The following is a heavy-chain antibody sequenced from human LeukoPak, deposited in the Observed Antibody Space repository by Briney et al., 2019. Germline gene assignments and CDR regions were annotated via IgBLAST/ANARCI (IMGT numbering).Heavy chain of an antibody. D-gene: IGHD3-10*01. Sequence: NTSETLSLTCTVSGGSISSGGYYWSWIRQHPGKGLEWIGYIYYSGSTYYNPSLKSRVTISVDTSKNQFSLKLSSVTAADTAVYYCAREPRITMVRGVIIGYFDYWGQGTLVTVSS. CDR3: AREPRITMVRGVIIGYFDY. CDR1: GGSISSGGYY. J-gene: IGHJ4*02. V-gene: IGHV4-31*03. CDR2: IYYSGST.